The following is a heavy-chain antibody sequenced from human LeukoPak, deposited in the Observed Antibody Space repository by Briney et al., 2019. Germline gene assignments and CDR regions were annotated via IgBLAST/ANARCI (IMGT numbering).Heavy chain of an antibody. CDR2: INEDGSEQ. V-gene: IGHV3-7*01. J-gene: IGHJ4*02. CDR1: GFTFSIYS. CDR3: ARPPLRYFDWLIDY. D-gene: IGHD3-9*01. Sequence: GGSLRLSCAASGFTFSIYSMTWVRQAAGKGLEWVANINEDGSEQYYVDSVKGRFTISRDNAKNLLYLQMSSLRAEDTAVYYCARPPLRYFDWLIDYWGQGTLVTVS.